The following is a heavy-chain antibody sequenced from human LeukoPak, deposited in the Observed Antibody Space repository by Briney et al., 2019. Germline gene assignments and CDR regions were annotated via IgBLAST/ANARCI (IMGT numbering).Heavy chain of an antibody. CDR2: VDPEDGET. CDR1: GYTFTDYY. D-gene: IGHD2-2*01. CDR3: ARGDIVVVPALYYFDY. Sequence: GATVKISCKASGYTFTDYYMHWVQQAPGKGLEWMGRVDPEDGETIYAEKFQGRVTMTRDTSISTAYMELSRLRSDDTAVYYCARGDIVVVPALYYFDYWGQGTLVTVSS. J-gene: IGHJ4*02. V-gene: IGHV1-69-2*01.